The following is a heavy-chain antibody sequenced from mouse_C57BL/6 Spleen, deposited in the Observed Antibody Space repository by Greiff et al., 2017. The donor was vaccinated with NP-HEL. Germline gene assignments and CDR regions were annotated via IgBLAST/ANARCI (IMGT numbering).Heavy chain of an antibody. Sequence: QVQLKESGPELVKPGASVKISCKASGYAFSSSWMNWVKQRPGKGLEWIGRIYPGDGDTNYNGKFKGKATLTADKSSSTAYMQLSSLTSEDSAVYFGARYYGSSYVGYFDVWGTGTTVTVSS. V-gene: IGHV1-82*01. CDR3: ARYYGSSYVGYFDV. D-gene: IGHD1-1*01. CDR1: GYAFSSSW. CDR2: IYPGDGDT. J-gene: IGHJ1*03.